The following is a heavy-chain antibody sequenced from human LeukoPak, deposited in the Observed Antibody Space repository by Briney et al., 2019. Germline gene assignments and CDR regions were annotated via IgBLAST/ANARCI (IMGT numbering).Heavy chain of an antibody. D-gene: IGHD3-10*01. CDR2: IYYSRST. CDR1: GGSISSSSYY. V-gene: IGHV4-39*07. Sequence: SETLSLTCTVSGGSISSSSYYWGWIRQPPGKGLEWIGSIYYSRSTYYHPSLKSRVTISVDTSKNQYSLQLSSVTAADTAVYYWARGPPGHYYFDYWGQGTLVAVSS. J-gene: IGHJ4*02. CDR3: ARGPPGHYYFDY.